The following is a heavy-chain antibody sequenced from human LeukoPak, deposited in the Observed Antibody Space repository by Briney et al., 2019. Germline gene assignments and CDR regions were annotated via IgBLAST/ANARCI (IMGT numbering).Heavy chain of an antibody. D-gene: IGHD3-10*01. CDR3: ARDTERTYGSGSYYNSILY. CDR2: INPSGGST. J-gene: IGHJ4*02. V-gene: IGHV1-46*01. CDR1: GYTFTSYY. Sequence: GASVKVSCKASGYTFTSYYMHWVRQAPGQGLEWMGIINPSGGSTSYAQKFQGRVTITRDTSTSTVYMELSSLRSEDTAVYYCARDTERTYGSGSYYNSILYWGQGTLVTVSS.